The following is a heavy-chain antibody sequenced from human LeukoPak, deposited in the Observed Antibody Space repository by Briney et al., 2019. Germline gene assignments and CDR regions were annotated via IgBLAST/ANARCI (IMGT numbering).Heavy chain of an antibody. V-gene: IGHV4-61*02. CDR2: IYTSGST. Sequence: PSETLSLTCTVSGGSISSSSYYWRWIRQPAGKGLEWIGRIYTSGSTNYNPSLKSRVTISVDTSKNQFSLKLSSVTAADTAVYYCARVVIQAAAGTTDYWGQGTLVTVSS. J-gene: IGHJ4*02. D-gene: IGHD6-13*01. CDR1: GGSISSSSYY. CDR3: ARVVIQAAAGTTDY.